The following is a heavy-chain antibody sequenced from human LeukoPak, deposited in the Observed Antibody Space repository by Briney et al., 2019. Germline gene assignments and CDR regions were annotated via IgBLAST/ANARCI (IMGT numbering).Heavy chain of an antibody. CDR2: ISYDGSNK. Sequence: GGSLRLSCAASGFTFSSYAMHWVRQAPGKGLEWLAVISYDGSNKYYAYSVKGRFTISRDNSKNTLYLQMNSLRAEDTAVYYCVRGITALYYYYGMDVWGQGTTVTVSS. CDR3: VRGITALYYYYGMDV. V-gene: IGHV3-30-3*01. J-gene: IGHJ6*02. CDR1: GFTFSSYA. D-gene: IGHD5-18*01.